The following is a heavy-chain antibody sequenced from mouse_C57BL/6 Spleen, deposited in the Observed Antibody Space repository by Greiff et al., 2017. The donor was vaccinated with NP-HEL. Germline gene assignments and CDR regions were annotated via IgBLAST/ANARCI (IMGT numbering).Heavy chain of an antibody. CDR2: INPSNGGT. V-gene: IGHV1-53*01. CDR3: ARKPNDEYDDYAMDY. Sequence: QVQLQQPGTELVKPGASVKLSCKASGYTFTSYWMHWVKQRPGQGLEWIGNINPSNGGTNYNEKFKSKATLTVDKSSSPAYMQLSSLTSEDSAVYYCARKPNDEYDDYAMDYWGQGTSVTVSA. CDR1: GYTFTSYW. J-gene: IGHJ4*01. D-gene: IGHD2-4*01.